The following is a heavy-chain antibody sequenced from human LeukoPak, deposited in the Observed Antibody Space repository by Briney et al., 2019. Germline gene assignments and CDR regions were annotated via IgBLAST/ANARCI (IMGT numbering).Heavy chain of an antibody. CDR2: IYYSGST. CDR3: ARAPYDSSGYYYGYYYGMDV. Sequence: SETLSLTCTVSGGSISSGGYYWSWIRQHPGKGLEWIGYIYYSGSTYYNPSLKSRVTISVDTSKNQLSLKLSSVTAADTAVYYCARAPYDSSGYYYGYYYGMDVWGQGTTVTVSS. J-gene: IGHJ6*02. D-gene: IGHD3-22*01. CDR1: GGSISSGGYY. V-gene: IGHV4-31*03.